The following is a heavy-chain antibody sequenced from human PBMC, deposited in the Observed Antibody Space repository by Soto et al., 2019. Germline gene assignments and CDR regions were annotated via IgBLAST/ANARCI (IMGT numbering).Heavy chain of an antibody. CDR2: IKQDGSEK. D-gene: IGHD1-26*01. Sequence: EVQLVESGGGLVQPGGSLRLSCAASGFTFSSYWMSWVRQAPGKGLEWVANIKQDGSEKYYVDSVKGRFTSSRDNAKNSLYMQRNSLRAEDTAVYYCARDSGSYTRGFYYYGMDVWGQGTTVTVSS. CDR3: ARDSGSYTRGFYYYGMDV. V-gene: IGHV3-7*01. CDR1: GFTFSSYW. J-gene: IGHJ6*02.